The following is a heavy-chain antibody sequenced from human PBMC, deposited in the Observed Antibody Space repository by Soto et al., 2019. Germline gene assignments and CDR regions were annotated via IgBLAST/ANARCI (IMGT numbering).Heavy chain of an antibody. V-gene: IGHV4-4*07. CDR1: GDSLGNYY. D-gene: IGHD1-20*01. CDR2: VSSSGNT. CDR3: ARTDVYTRQGDYFDS. J-gene: IGHJ4*02. Sequence: PSETLSLTCTVSGDSLGNYYWFWIRQPVGKGLEWIGRVSSSGNTNDNPTLKSRVTMSIDTSKNQFSLKLSSVTAADTAVYYCARTDVYTRQGDYFDSWGQGALVTVSS.